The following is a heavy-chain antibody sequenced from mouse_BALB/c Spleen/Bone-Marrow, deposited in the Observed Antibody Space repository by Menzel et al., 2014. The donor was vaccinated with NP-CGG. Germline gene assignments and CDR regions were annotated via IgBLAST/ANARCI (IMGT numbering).Heavy chain of an antibody. Sequence: VSGFSLTSYDVHWVRQSPGKGLEWLGGIWSGGGTDYDAAFISRLNITKDNSKSQVFFKMNSLQADDTAIYFCARKDYRYDYFDYWGQGTTLTVSS. V-gene: IGHV2-4-1*01. J-gene: IGHJ2*01. D-gene: IGHD2-14*01. CDR1: GFSLTSYD. CDR2: IWSGGGT. CDR3: ARKDYRYDYFDY.